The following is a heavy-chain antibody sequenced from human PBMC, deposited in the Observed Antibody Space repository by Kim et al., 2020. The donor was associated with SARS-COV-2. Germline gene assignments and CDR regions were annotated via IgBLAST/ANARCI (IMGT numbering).Heavy chain of an antibody. CDR1: GFTFSDYY. J-gene: IGHJ6*03. CDR3: ARSRRAYEYIDV. CDR2: IRTNTYGGTR. Sequence: GGSLRLSCTASGFTFSDYYMTWVRLAPGKGLEWVGLIRTNTYGGTREYAPSVKDRFTVSRDDSNSVAYLQLNSLRSEDTAVYYCARSRRAYEYIDVWGK. D-gene: IGHD3-16*01. V-gene: IGHV3-49*04.